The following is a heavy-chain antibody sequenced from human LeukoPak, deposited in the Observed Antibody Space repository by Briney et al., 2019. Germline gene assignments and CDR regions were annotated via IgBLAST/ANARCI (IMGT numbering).Heavy chain of an antibody. D-gene: IGHD6-13*01. CDR3: ARNLPYSKLGY. CDR2: IDHSGST. J-gene: IGHJ4*02. CDR1: GGSFDSYY. Sequence: SETLSLTCAVSGGSFDSYYWSWIRQSPGKGLEWIGEIDHSGSTHYNPSLKSRVTISVDTSKRQFSLQLRSVTAADTALYYCARNLPYSKLGYWGQGTLVTVSS. V-gene: IGHV4-34*01.